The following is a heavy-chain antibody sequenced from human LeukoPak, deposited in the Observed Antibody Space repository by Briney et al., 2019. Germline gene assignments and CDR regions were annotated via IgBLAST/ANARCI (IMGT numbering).Heavy chain of an antibody. Sequence: ASVKVSCKASGYTFTSYDINWVRQATGQGLEWMGWMNPNRGNTGYAQKFQGRVTMTRNTSISTAYMELSSLRSEDTAVYYCAREHDFWSGYSDWGQGTLVTASS. J-gene: IGHJ4*02. CDR2: MNPNRGNT. D-gene: IGHD3-3*01. CDR3: AREHDFWSGYSD. CDR1: GYTFTSYD. V-gene: IGHV1-8*01.